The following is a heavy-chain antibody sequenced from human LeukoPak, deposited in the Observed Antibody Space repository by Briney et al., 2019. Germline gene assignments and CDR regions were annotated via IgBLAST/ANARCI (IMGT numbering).Heavy chain of an antibody. CDR3: ARGLHCSGGSCYWVSYDP. D-gene: IGHD2-15*01. CDR1: GYTFTGYY. Sequence: ASVKVSCKASGYTFTGYYMHWVRQAPGQGLEWMGWINPNSGGTNCAQKFQGRVTMTRDTSISTAYMELSRLRSDDTAVYYCARGLHCSGGSCYWVSYDPWGQGTLVTVSS. J-gene: IGHJ5*02. V-gene: IGHV1-2*02. CDR2: INPNSGGT.